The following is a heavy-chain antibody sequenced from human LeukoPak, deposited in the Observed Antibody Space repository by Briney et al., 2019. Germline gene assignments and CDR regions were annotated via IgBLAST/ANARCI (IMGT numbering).Heavy chain of an antibody. D-gene: IGHD5-12*01. Sequence: GGSLRLSCAASGFTVSSYEMNWVRQAPGKGLEWVSYISSSGSTIYYADSVKGRFTISRDNAKNSLYLQMNSLRAEDTAVYYCARGGYSGYDYDYWGQGTLVTVSS. J-gene: IGHJ4*02. V-gene: IGHV3-48*03. CDR3: ARGGYSGYDYDY. CDR2: ISSSGSTI. CDR1: GFTVSSYE.